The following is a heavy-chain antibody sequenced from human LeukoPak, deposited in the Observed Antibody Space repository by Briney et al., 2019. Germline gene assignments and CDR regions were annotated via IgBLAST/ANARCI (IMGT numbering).Heavy chain of an antibody. J-gene: IGHJ4*02. D-gene: IGHD2-2*01. V-gene: IGHV3-21*05. Sequence: PGGSLRLSCAASGFTFSLYAMNWVRQAPGKGLEWISYINSGDDDIHYAASVRGRFSISRDDARNILFLQLSNLRAEDTAVYYCARDTIQPGLIDDWGQGTLVTVSS. CDR2: INSGDDDI. CDR1: GFTFSLYA. CDR3: ARDTIQPGLIDD.